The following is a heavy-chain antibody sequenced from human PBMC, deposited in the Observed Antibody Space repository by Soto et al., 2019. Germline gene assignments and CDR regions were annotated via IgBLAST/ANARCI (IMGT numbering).Heavy chain of an antibody. V-gene: IGHV3-23*01. CDR2: ISGSGGST. J-gene: IGHJ4*02. D-gene: IGHD6-13*01. CDR3: AKAGRIAAAAAKYYFDY. Sequence: PGGSLRLSCAACGFTFSSYAMSWVRQAPGKGLEWVSAISGSGGSTYYADSVKGRFTISRDNSKNTLYLQMNSLRAEDTAVYYCAKAGRIAAAAAKYYFDYWGQGTLVTVSS. CDR1: GFTFSSYA.